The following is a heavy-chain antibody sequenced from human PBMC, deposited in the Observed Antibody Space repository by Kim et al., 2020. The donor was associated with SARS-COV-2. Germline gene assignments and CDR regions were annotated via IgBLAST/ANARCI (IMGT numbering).Heavy chain of an antibody. V-gene: IGHV1-3*01. Sequence: GNTKYSQKFQGRVTITRDTSASTAYMELSSLRSEDTAVYYCASIAAALDYWGQGTLVTVSS. J-gene: IGHJ4*02. D-gene: IGHD6-13*01. CDR2: GNT. CDR3: ASIAAALDY.